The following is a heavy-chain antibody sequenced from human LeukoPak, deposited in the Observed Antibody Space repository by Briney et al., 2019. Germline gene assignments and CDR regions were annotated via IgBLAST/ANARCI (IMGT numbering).Heavy chain of an antibody. Sequence: GGSLRLSCAASGFTFTNYAMSWVRQAPGKGLEWVSTISSSGGNTYYADSVKGRFSISRDNSKNILSLLMNSLRAEDTAVYYCANPLSHWNWFDSWGQGTLVTVSS. CDR1: GFTFTNYA. V-gene: IGHV3-23*01. J-gene: IGHJ5*01. CDR3: ANPLSHWNWFDS. CDR2: ISSSGGNT.